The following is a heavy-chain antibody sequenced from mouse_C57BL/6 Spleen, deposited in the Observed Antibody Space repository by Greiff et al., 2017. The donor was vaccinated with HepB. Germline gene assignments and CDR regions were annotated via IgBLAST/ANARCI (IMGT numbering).Heavy chain of an antibody. D-gene: IGHD2-1*01. CDR2: ISDGGSYT. CDR1: GFTFSSYA. CDR3: ARVYGNYPNWYFDV. V-gene: IGHV5-4*03. Sequence: EVKLMESGGGLVKPGGSLKLSCAASGFTFSSYAMSWVRQTPEKRLEWVATISDGGSYTYYPDNVKGLFTNSRDNAKKNLYLQMSHLKSEDTAMYYCARVYGNYPNWYFDVWGTGTTVTVSS. J-gene: IGHJ1*03.